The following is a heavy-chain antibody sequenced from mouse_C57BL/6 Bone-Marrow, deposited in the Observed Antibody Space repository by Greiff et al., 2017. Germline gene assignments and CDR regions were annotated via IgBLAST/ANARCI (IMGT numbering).Heavy chain of an antibody. CDR2: IDPSDSYT. V-gene: IGHV1-69*01. J-gene: IGHJ2*01. CDR3: ALFDY. Sequence: QVQLQQPGAELVMPGASVKLSCKASGYTFTSYWMHWVQQRPGQGLEWIGEIDPSDSYTNYNQKFKGKSTLTVDKSSSTAYMQLSSLTSEDSAVYYCALFDYWGQGTTLTVSS. CDR1: GYTFTSYW.